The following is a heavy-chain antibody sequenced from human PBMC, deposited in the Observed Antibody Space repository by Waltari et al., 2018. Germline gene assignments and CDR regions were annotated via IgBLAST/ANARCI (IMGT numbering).Heavy chain of an antibody. CDR3: ARDRDAFDI. V-gene: IGHV3-30-3*01. Sequence: QVQLVESGGAVVQPGRSLRLSCAAAGSTFSSYAIHWVRQAPGKGLEWVAVISYDGSNKCYADSVKGRFTISRDNSKNTLYLQMNSLRAEDTAVYYCARDRDAFDIWGQGTMVTVSS. J-gene: IGHJ3*02. CDR2: ISYDGSNK. CDR1: GSTFSSYA.